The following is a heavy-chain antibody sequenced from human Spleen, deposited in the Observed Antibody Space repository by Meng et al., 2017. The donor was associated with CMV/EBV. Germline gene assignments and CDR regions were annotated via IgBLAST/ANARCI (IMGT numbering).Heavy chain of an antibody. V-gene: IGHV3-30*19. CDR1: GFTFSSYG. CDR3: TRERIAARGLDV. D-gene: IGHD6-6*01. CDR2: VSYDGGNK. Sequence: GESLKISCAASGFTFSSYGMHWVRQAPGKGLEWVAAVSYDGGNKYYADSVRGRFSIARDNSKNTLYLKMNSLRPEDTALYYCTRERIAARGLDVWGQGTTVTVSS. J-gene: IGHJ6*02.